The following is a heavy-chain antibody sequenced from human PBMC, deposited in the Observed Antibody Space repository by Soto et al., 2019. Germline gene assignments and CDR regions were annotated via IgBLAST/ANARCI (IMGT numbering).Heavy chain of an antibody. D-gene: IGHD1-1*01. CDR1: RFMFSSAW. Sequence: EVYLVESGGDLVEPGGSLRLSCEASRFMFSSAWMRWVRQAPGKGLEWVGRIKAKIDGETTDYAEFVQGRFIISRDDSKNTVFLEMNSLKTEDTAVYFCVEGWNDFWGQGTLVTVSS. CDR2: IKAKIDGETT. CDR3: VEGWNDF. J-gene: IGHJ4*02. V-gene: IGHV3-15*01.